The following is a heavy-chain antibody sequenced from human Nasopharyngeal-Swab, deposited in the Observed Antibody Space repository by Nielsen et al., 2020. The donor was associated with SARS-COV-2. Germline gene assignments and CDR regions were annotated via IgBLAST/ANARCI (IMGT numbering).Heavy chain of an antibody. V-gene: IGHV3-7*01. CDR2: IKQDGSEK. CDR1: GFTFSHYW. CDR3: ARSRIDY. Sequence: ETLSLTCAASGFTFSHYWMSWVRQAPGKGLEWVANIKQDGSEKYYVDSVKGRFTISRDNAKNSVYLQMNSLRAEDTAVYYCARSRIDYWGQGTLVTVSS. J-gene: IGHJ4*02.